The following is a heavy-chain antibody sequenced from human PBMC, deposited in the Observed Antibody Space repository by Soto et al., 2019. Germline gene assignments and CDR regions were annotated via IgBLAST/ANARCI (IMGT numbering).Heavy chain of an antibody. Sequence: QVQLVQSGAEVKKPGSSEKVSCKASGGTFSSYAISWVRQAPGQGLEWMGGIIPIFGTSNYAQKFQGRVTITADESTSTAYMELSSLRSEDTAVYYCARGRPELAAITSADMDVWGQGTTVTVSS. CDR2: IIPIFGTS. V-gene: IGHV1-69*01. CDR1: GGTFSSYA. J-gene: IGHJ6*02. CDR3: ARGRPELAAITSADMDV. D-gene: IGHD5-12*01.